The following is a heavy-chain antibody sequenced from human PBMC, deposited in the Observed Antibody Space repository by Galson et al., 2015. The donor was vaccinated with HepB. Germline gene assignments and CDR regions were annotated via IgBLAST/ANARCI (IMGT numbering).Heavy chain of an antibody. J-gene: IGHJ5*02. V-gene: IGHV1-69*06. CDR3: ASSIVVVPAALQWFDP. D-gene: IGHD2-2*01. CDR2: IIPIFGTA. CDR1: GGTFSSYA. Sequence: SVKVSCKASGGTFSSYAISWVRQAPGQGLEWMGGIIPIFGTANYAQKFQGRVTITADKSTSTAYMELSSLRSEDTAVYYCASSIVVVPAALQWFDPWGQGTLVTVSS.